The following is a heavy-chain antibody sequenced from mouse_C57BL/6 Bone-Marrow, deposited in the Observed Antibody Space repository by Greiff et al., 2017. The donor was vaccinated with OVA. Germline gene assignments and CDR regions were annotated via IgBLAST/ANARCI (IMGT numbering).Heavy chain of an antibody. D-gene: IGHD2-4*01. CDR1: GYTFTSYW. V-gene: IGHV1-50*01. CDR2: IDPSDSYT. Sequence: QVQLKQPGAELVKPGASVKLSCKASGYTFTSYWMQWVKQRPGQGLEWIGEIDPSDSYTNYNQKFKGKATLTVDTSSSTAYMQLSSLTSEDSAVYYCARDYYDSFDYWGQGTTLTVSS. J-gene: IGHJ2*01. CDR3: ARDYYDSFDY.